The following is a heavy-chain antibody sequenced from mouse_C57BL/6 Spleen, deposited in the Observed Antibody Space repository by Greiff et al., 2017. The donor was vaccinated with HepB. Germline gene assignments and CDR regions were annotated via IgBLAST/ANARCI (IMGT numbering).Heavy chain of an antibody. CDR3: ARGPLTARVYWYFDV. D-gene: IGHD4-1*01. CDR1: GYSITSGYY. V-gene: IGHV3-6*01. J-gene: IGHJ1*03. CDR2: ISYDGSN. Sequence: EVKVEESGPGLVKPSQSLSLTCSVTGYSITSGYYWNWIRQFPGNKLEWMGYISYDGSNNYNPSLKNRISITRDTSKNQFFLKLNSVTTEDTATYYCARGPLTARVYWYFDVWGTGTTVTVSS.